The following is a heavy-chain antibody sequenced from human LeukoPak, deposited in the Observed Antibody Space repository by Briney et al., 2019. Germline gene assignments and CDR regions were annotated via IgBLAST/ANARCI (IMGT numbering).Heavy chain of an antibody. D-gene: IGHD7-27*01. CDR1: GGTFSSYA. CDR2: IIPIFGTA. Sequence: ASVKVSRKASGGTFSSYAISWVRQAPGQGLEWMGGIIPIFGTANYAQKFQGRVTITADKSTSAAYMELSSLRSEDTAVYYCAREPNWEMKNWFDPWGQGTLVTVSS. CDR3: AREPNWEMKNWFDP. V-gene: IGHV1-69*06. J-gene: IGHJ5*02.